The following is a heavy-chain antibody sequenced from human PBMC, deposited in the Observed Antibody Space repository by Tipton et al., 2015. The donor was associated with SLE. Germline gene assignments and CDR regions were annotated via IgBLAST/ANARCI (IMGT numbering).Heavy chain of an antibody. Sequence: QLVQSGAEVKKPGASVKVSCKASGYTFTNHGIIWVRQAPGQGLEWMGWISAYNGNTNYAQKLQGRVTMTTDTSTSTAYMELRSLRSDDTAVYYCARDSVFSNSWPDAFDIWGQGTMVTVSS. V-gene: IGHV1-18*01. J-gene: IGHJ3*02. D-gene: IGHD6-13*01. CDR1: GYTFTNHG. CDR2: ISAYNGNT. CDR3: ARDSVFSNSWPDAFDI.